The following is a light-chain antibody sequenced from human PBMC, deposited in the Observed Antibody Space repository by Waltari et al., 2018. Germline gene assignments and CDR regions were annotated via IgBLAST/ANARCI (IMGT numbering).Light chain of an antibody. CDR3: HGYGSSPTWT. CDR2: DAS. J-gene: IGKJ1*01. V-gene: IGKV3-20*01. Sequence: EMVLTQSPGTLSVTPGERATLHYRASQIVISRYLAWYQQKPGQAPRLLIFDASSRATGIPDRFTGSGSGTDFSLTISSVEPEDSAVYYCHGYGSSPTWTFGQGTKVEIK. CDR1: QIVISRY.